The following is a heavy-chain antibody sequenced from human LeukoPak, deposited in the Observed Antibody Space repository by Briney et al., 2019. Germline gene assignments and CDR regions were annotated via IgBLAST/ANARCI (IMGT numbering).Heavy chain of an antibody. CDR1: GFTFSSYG. J-gene: IGHJ4*02. D-gene: IGHD6-6*01. Sequence: QTGGSLRLSCAASGFTFSSYGMHWVRQAPGKGLEWVAFIRYDGSNKYYADSVKGRFTISRDNSKNTLYLQMNSLRAEDTAVYYCAKGTSSSVMNEGKNWGQGTLVTVSS. V-gene: IGHV3-30*02. CDR3: AKGTSSSVMNEGKN. CDR2: IRYDGSNK.